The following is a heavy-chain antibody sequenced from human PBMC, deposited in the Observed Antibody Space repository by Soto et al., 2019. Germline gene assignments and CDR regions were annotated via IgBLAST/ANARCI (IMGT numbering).Heavy chain of an antibody. J-gene: IGHJ4*02. Sequence: GGSLRLSCAASGFTFSSYGMHWVRQAPGKGLEWVAVISYDGSNKYYADSVKGRFTISRDNSKNTLYLQMNSLRAGDTAVYYCASGRLLTYYFGYWGKGTMVPISP. CDR2: ISYDGSNK. CDR1: GFTFSSYG. CDR3: ASGRLLTYYFGY. D-gene: IGHD2-15*01. V-gene: IGHV3-30*03.